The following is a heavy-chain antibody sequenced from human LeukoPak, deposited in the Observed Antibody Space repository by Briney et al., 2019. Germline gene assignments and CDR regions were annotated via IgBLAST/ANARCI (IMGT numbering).Heavy chain of an antibody. V-gene: IGHV4-59*08. Sequence: SETLSFTCTVSGDSISSYYWSWTRQPPGKRLEWIGYIHYSGSTNYNPSLKSRVTISVDTSKNQFSLKLSSVTAADTAVYYCAKSLGSGRVFDYWGQGTLVTVSS. CDR3: AKSLGSGRVFDY. D-gene: IGHD3-10*01. CDR2: IHYSGST. CDR1: GDSISSYY. J-gene: IGHJ4*02.